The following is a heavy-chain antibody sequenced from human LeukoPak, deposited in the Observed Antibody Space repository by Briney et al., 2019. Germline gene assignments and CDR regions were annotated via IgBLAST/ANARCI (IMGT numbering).Heavy chain of an antibody. V-gene: IGHV1-18*01. CDR1: GYTFTSYG. CDR3: ARGNLKYYYDSSGYLGY. D-gene: IGHD3-22*01. Sequence: ASVKVSCKASGYTFTSYGISWVRQAPGQGLEWMGWISAYNGNTNYAQKLQGRVTMTTDTSTSTAYMELRSLRSDDTAVYYGARGNLKYYYDSSGYLGYWGQGTRVTVSS. J-gene: IGHJ4*02. CDR2: ISAYNGNT.